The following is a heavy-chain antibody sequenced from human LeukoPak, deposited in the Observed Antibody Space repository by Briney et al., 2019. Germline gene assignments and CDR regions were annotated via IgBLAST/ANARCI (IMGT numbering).Heavy chain of an antibody. V-gene: IGHV1-18*01. Sequence: ASVKVSCKASGGTFSSYAISWVRQAPGQGLEWTGWISAYNGNTNYAQKLQGRVTMTTDTSTSTAYMELRSLRSDDTAVYYCARASGGYSYGSYYFDYWGQGTLVTVSS. CDR1: GGTFSSYA. D-gene: IGHD5-18*01. CDR2: ISAYNGNT. CDR3: ARASGGYSYGSYYFDY. J-gene: IGHJ4*02.